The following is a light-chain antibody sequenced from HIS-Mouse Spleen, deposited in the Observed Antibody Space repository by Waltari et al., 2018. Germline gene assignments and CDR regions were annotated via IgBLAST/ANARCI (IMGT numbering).Light chain of an antibody. V-gene: IGKV1-9*01. J-gene: IGKJ1*01. CDR1: QGISSY. CDR3: QQLNSYPPT. CDR2: AAS. Sequence: DIQLTQSPSFLSASVGDRVTITCRASQGISSYLAWYQQKPGKAPKLLIYAASTLQSGVPSRFSGSGSGTEFTLTISSLQPEDFATYYCQQLNSYPPTFGQATKVEIK.